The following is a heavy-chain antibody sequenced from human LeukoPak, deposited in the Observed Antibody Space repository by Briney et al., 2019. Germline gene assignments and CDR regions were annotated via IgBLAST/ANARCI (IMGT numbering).Heavy chain of an antibody. D-gene: IGHD3-22*01. V-gene: IGHV4-39*01. CDR3: ARHPHYYFDNTAR. CDR1: GDSVRTSNSY. J-gene: IGHJ4*02. Sequence: SETLSLTCTVSGDSVRTSNSYWGWIRQPPGKGLEWIGSMYYSGNTYYNPSRKSRVAISVDTSKNQLSLRLSSVTAADTAVYYCARHPHYYFDNTARWGQGTLVTVSS. CDR2: MYYSGNT.